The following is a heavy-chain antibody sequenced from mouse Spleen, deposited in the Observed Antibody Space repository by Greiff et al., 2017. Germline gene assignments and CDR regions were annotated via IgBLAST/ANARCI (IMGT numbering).Heavy chain of an antibody. V-gene: IGHV2-2*01. CDR2: IWSGGST. D-gene: IGHD1-1*02. CDR1: GFSLTSYG. J-gene: IGHJ4*01. Sequence: VQRVESGPGLVQPSQSLSITCTVSGFSLTSYGVHWVRQSPGKGLEWLGVIWSGGSTDYNAAFISRLSISKDNSKSQVFLKMNSLQTDDTAMYYCARGLWLYAMDYWGQGTSVTVSS. CDR3: ARGLWLYAMDY.